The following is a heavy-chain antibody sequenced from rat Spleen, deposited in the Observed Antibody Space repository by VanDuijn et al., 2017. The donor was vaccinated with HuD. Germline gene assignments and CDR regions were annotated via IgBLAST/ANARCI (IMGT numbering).Heavy chain of an antibody. V-gene: IGHV5S13*01. Sequence: EVQLVESGGGSVQPGRSMKLSCAASGFTFSNYGMAWVRQAPTKGLEWVASISTSGGSTYYRDSVKGRFTISRDNAQNTLYLQMSKLGSEDTAIYYCARAGDYGSPMDAWGQGVMVTVSS. CDR1: GFTFSNYG. CDR3: ARAGDYGSPMDA. CDR2: ISTSGGST. D-gene: IGHD1-7*01. J-gene: IGHJ2*01.